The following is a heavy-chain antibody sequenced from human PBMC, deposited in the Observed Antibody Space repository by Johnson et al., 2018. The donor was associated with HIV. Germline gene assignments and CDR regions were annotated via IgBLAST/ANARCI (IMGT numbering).Heavy chain of an antibody. D-gene: IGHD5-18*01. Sequence: QLVESGGGVVQRGGSLRLSCAASGFSFSNFGIHWVRQAPGKGLEWVAFIKYDGRNEYYADSVKGRFTISRDNSKNTVYLQMNSLRAEDTAFYYCAARRRDGYPYDAFDIWGQGTMVTVSS. J-gene: IGHJ3*02. CDR2: IKYDGRNE. CDR3: AARRRDGYPYDAFDI. V-gene: IGHV3-30*02. CDR1: GFSFSNFG.